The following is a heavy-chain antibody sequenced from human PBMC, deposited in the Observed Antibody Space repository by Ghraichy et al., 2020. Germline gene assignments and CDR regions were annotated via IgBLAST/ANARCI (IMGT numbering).Heavy chain of an antibody. CDR2: IKSKTDGGTT. J-gene: IGHJ6*02. D-gene: IGHD6-13*01. Sequence: GESLNISCAASGFTFSNAWMSWVRQAPGKGLEWVGRIKSKTDGGTTDYAAPVKGRFTISRDDSKNTLYLQMNSLKTEVTAVYYCTTDPRGSSSPMDVWGQGTTVTVSS. V-gene: IGHV3-15*01. CDR3: TTDPRGSSSPMDV. CDR1: GFTFSNAW.